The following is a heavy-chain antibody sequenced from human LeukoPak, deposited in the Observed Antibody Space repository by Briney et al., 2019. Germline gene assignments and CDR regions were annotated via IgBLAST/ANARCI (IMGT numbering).Heavy chain of an antibody. J-gene: IGHJ4*02. D-gene: IGHD2-2*01. CDR3: ATEYCTTSSCYPPFGY. Sequence: SVKVSCKTSGGTFSSYAISWVRQAPGQGLEWMGGIIPIFNTTNYAQKFQARVTITADESTNTAYMELSSLRSEDTAVYCCATEYCTTSSCYPPFGYWGQGTLVTVSS. CDR1: GGTFSSYA. CDR2: IIPIFNTT. V-gene: IGHV1-69*13.